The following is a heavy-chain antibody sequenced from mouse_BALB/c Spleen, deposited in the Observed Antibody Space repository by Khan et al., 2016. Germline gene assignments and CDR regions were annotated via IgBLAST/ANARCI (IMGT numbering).Heavy chain of an antibody. J-gene: IGHJ4*01. CDR1: GYTFTDYA. V-gene: IGHV1S137*01. Sequence: QVQLKQSGAELVRPGVSVKISCKGYGYTFTDYAMHWVKQSHAKSLEWIGVISTYYGDTSYNQKFEGKATMTVDKSSSTAYMELARLTSEDSAIXYCAREGLNYDYAMDYWGQGTSVTVSS. D-gene: IGHD2-1*01. CDR3: AREGLNYDYAMDY. CDR2: ISTYYGDT.